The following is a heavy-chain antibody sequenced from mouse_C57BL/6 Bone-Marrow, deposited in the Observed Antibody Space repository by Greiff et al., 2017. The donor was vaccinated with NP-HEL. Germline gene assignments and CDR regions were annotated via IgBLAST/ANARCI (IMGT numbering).Heavy chain of an antibody. CDR3: ARRLRLGQAMDD. D-gene: IGHD3-3*01. Sequence: QVQLQQPGAELVMPGASVKLSCKASGYTFTSYWMHWVKQRPGQGLEWIGEIDPSDSYTNYNQKFKGKSTLTVDKSSSTAYMQLSSLTSEDSAVYYCARRLRLGQAMDDWGQGTSVTVSS. J-gene: IGHJ4*01. CDR2: IDPSDSYT. CDR1: GYTFTSYW. V-gene: IGHV1-69*01.